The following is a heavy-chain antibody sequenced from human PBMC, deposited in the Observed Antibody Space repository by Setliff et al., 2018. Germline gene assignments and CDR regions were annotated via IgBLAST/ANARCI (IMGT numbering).Heavy chain of an antibody. J-gene: IGHJ5*02. V-gene: IGHV3-7*03. CDR3: ARVVDMGWFDP. Sequence: PGGSLRLSCVVSGFTFSSRWMGWVRQAPGKGLEWVANLKYDGSESFYVDSVKGRFTISRDNAKNSLYLQMNSLRVEDTAVYYCARVVDMGWFDPWGQGTLVTVSS. CDR2: LKYDGSES. CDR1: GFTFSSRW.